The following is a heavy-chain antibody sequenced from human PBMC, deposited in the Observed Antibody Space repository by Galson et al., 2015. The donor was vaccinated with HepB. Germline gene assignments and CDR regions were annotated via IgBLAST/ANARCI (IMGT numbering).Heavy chain of an antibody. CDR3: NKGSGELYYYGLDV. Sequence: SLRLSCAGSGFTFGDYGMSWFRQAPGKGLEWVGFIRSKGYGGTTEYAASVKGRFIISRDDSKSTAYLQMNSLKTEDTAVYYCNKGSGELYYYGLDVWGQGTTVTVSS. CDR2: IRSKGYGGTT. CDR1: GFTFGDYG. D-gene: IGHD3-10*01. J-gene: IGHJ6*02. V-gene: IGHV3-49*03.